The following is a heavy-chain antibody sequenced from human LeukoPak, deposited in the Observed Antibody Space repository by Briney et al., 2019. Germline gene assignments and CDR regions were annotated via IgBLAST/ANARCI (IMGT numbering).Heavy chain of an antibody. V-gene: IGHV4-34*01. CDR1: GGSFSGYY. D-gene: IGHD3-10*01. CDR3: ARRRTMVRGNFDY. CDR2: INHSGST. Sequence: PSETLSLTCAVYGGSFSGYYWSWIRQPPGKGLEWIGEINHSGSTNYNPSLKSRVTISVDTSKNQFSLKLSSVTAAGTAVYYCARRRTMVRGNFDYWGQGTLVTVSS. J-gene: IGHJ4*02.